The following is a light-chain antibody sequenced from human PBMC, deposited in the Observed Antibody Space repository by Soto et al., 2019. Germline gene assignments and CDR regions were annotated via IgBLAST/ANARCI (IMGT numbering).Light chain of an antibody. CDR1: QSVSSN. Sequence: EIVVTHSPATLSVSPWERATLSCRASQSVSSNLAWYQQKPGQAPRLLIYGASTRATGIPARFSGSGSGTEFTLTISSLQSEDFAVYYCQQYNNWLTFGGGTRLEI. V-gene: IGKV3-15*01. CDR3: QQYNNWLT. J-gene: IGKJ5*01. CDR2: GAS.